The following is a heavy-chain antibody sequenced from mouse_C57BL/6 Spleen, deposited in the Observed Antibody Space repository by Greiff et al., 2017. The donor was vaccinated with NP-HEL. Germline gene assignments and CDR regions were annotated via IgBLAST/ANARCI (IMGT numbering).Heavy chain of an antibody. Sequence: VQLQQSGAELVRPGTSVKVSCKASGYAFTNYLIEWVKQRPGQGLEWIGVINPGSGGTNYNEKFKGKATLTADNSSSTAYMQLSSLTSEDSAVYFCARGGTAPYYFDYWGQGTTLTVSS. CDR3: ARGGTAPYYFDY. J-gene: IGHJ2*01. V-gene: IGHV1-54*01. D-gene: IGHD4-1*01. CDR1: GYAFTNYL. CDR2: INPGSGGT.